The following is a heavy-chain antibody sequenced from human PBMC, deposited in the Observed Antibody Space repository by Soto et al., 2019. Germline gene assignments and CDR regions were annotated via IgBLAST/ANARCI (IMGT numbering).Heavy chain of an antibody. CDR2: ISYDGSNK. CDR1: GFTFSSYG. D-gene: IGHD5-18*01. V-gene: IGHV3-30*18. CDR3: AKDHGGGQLWIDY. Sequence: PGGSLRLSCAASGFTFSSYGMHWVRQAPGKGLEWVAVISYDGSNKYYADSVKGRFTISRDNSKNTLYLQMNSLRAEDTAVYYCAKDHGGGQLWIDYWGQGTLVTVSS. J-gene: IGHJ4*02.